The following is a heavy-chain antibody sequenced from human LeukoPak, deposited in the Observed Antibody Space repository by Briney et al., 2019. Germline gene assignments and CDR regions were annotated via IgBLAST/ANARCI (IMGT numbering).Heavy chain of an antibody. V-gene: IGHV3-23*01. CDR2: ISGSGGST. CDR1: GFTFSSYA. D-gene: IGHD3-22*01. J-gene: IGHJ4*02. Sequence: GGSLRRSCAASGFTFSSYAMSWVRKAPGKGLEWVSAISGSGGSTYYADSVKGRFTISRDKSKNTLYLQMNSLRAEDTAVYYCAKWSAPYYDSSGTLDNWGQGTLVTVSS. CDR3: AKWSAPYYDSSGTLDN.